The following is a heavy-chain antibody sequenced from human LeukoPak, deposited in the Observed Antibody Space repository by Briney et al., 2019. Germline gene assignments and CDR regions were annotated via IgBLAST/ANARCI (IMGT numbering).Heavy chain of an antibody. CDR3: ARGSGYSYGSFDY. J-gene: IGHJ4*02. CDR1: GFIFSNYC. D-gene: IGHD5-18*01. Sequence: GGSLRLSCAASGFIFSNYCMHWVRQAPGKGLVWVARINRDGTSTYYADSVKGRFTISRDNAKNTLSLQMNSLRAEDTAVYYCARGSGYSYGSFDYWGQGALVTVSS. V-gene: IGHV3-74*01. CDR2: INRDGTST.